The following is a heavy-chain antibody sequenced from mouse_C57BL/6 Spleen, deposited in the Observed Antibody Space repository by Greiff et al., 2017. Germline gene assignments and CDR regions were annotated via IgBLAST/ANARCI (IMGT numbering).Heavy chain of an antibody. J-gene: IGHJ3*01. V-gene: IGHV1-62-2*01. D-gene: IGHD3-2*02. Sequence: QVQLQQSGAELVKPGASVKLSCKASGYTFTEYTIHWVKQRSGQGLEWIGWFYPGSGSIKYNEKFKDKATLTADKSSSTAYMELSSLTSEDSAVYFCARHDHSSGYVCPSLAYWGQGTLVTVSA. CDR2: FYPGSGSI. CDR3: ARHDHSSGYVCPSLAY. CDR1: GYTFTEYT.